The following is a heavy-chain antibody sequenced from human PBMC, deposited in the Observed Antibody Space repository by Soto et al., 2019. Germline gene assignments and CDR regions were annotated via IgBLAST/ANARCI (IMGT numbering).Heavy chain of an antibody. CDR1: GYTFTSYA. J-gene: IGHJ5*02. CDR2: INAGNGNT. V-gene: IGHV1-3*01. D-gene: IGHD1-26*01. Sequence: GGSVKVSCKASGYTFTSYAMHWVRQAPGQRLEWMGWINAGNGNTKYSQKFQGRVTITRDTSASTAYMELSSLRSEDTAVYYCARDMHAGFTHYFDPWGQGTLVTVSS. CDR3: ARDMHAGFTHYFDP.